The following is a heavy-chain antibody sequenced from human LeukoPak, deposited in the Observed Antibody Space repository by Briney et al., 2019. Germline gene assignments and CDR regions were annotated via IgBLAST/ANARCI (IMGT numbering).Heavy chain of an antibody. Sequence: ASVKVSCKASGYTFTGYYMHWVRQAPGQGLEWMGWINPNSGGTNYAQKFQGRVTMTRDTSISTAYMELSRLRSDDTAVYYCARGARPSSSLYLIDYWGQGTLVTVSS. CDR3: ARGARPSSSLYLIDY. D-gene: IGHD6-13*01. CDR1: GYTFTGYY. J-gene: IGHJ4*02. CDR2: INPNSGGT. V-gene: IGHV1-2*02.